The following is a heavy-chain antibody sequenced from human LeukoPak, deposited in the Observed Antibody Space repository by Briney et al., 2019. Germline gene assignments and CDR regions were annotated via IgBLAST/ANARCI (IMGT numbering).Heavy chain of an antibody. J-gene: IGHJ4*02. V-gene: IGHV4-34*01. CDR3: ARAGFGELLPFDY. D-gene: IGHD3-10*01. Sequence: PSETLSLTCAVYGGSFSGYYWSWIRQPPGKGLEWIGEINHSGSTNYNPSLKSRVTISVDTSKNQFSLKLSSVTAADTAVYYCARAGFGELLPFDYWGQGTLVTVSS. CDR2: INHSGST. CDR1: GGSFSGYY.